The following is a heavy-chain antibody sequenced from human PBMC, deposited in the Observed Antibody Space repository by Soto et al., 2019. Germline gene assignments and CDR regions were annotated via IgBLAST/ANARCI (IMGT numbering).Heavy chain of an antibody. J-gene: IGHJ6*02. Sequence: GASVKVSCKASGYTFTSYDINWVRQATGQGLEWMGWMNPNSGNTGYAQKFQGRVTMTRNTSISTAYMELSSLRSEDTAVYYCARVRDDFWSGYAELYYYYGMDVWGQGTTVTVSS. CDR3: ARVRDDFWSGYAELYYYYGMDV. D-gene: IGHD3-3*01. CDR2: MNPNSGNT. V-gene: IGHV1-8*01. CDR1: GYTFTSYD.